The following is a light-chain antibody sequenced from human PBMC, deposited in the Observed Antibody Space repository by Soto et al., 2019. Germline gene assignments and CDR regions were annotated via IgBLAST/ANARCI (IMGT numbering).Light chain of an antibody. CDR1: QNIFNY. V-gene: IGKV1-33*01. CDR2: DAS. CDR3: QQYEDLPLT. J-gene: IGKJ4*01. Sequence: DVQLTQSPSTLPASVGDRVAITCQATQNIFNYLNWFQQRPGKAPQLLISDASHLEPGVPSRFSGQRSGTDFTLIINDLQPEDFATDFCQQYEDLPLTVGGGTRVEV.